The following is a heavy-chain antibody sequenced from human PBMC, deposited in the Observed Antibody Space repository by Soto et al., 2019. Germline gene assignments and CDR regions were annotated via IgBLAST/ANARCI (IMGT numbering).Heavy chain of an antibody. J-gene: IGHJ4*02. CDR2: ISSGSKTI. Sequence: PGGSLRLSCAASGFTFSGYSMNWVRQAPGKGPEWISYISSGSKTIFYADPVKGGFSISRDNAKNSQYLQMNSLRDEDTAVYFCAREDILGARSFDYWAQGTLVTVSS. CDR3: AREDILGARSFDY. V-gene: IGHV3-48*02. CDR1: GFTFSGYS. D-gene: IGHD1-26*01.